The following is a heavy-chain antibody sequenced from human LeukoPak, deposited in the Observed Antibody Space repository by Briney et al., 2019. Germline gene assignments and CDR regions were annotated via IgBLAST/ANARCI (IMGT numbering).Heavy chain of an antibody. V-gene: IGHV3-23*01. J-gene: IGHJ4*02. Sequence: GGSLRLSCAASGFTFSSYAMSWVRRAPGKGLEWVSSISGSGGSIYYADSVKGRFTISRDNSKSTLYLQMNSLRAEDTAIYYCAKEAVAAAGPFDYWGQGTLVTVSS. CDR3: AKEAVAAAGPFDY. CDR1: GFTFSSYA. D-gene: IGHD6-13*01. CDR2: ISGSGGSI.